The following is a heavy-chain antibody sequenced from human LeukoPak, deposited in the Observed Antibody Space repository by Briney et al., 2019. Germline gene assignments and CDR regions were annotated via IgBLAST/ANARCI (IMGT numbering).Heavy chain of an antibody. D-gene: IGHD3-22*01. CDR3: ARDRLRGQYDSRGYYFDY. J-gene: IGHJ4*02. V-gene: IGHV3-53*01. Sequence: PGGSLRLSCAASGFTVSSNYMSWVRQAPGKGLEWVSVIYSGGSTYYADSVKGRFTISRDNSKNTLYLQMNSLRAEDTAVYYCARDRLRGQYDSRGYYFDYWGQGTLVTVSS. CDR2: IYSGGST. CDR1: GFTVSSNY.